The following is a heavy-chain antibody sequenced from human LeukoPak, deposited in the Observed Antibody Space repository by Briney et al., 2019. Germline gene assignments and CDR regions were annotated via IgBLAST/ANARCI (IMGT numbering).Heavy chain of an antibody. Sequence: SETLSLTCAVSGGSISSGGYSWSWIRQPPGEGLEWIGYIFSSGNTNSNPSLRSRLTLSLDASKNQFSLKLKSVTAADTAVYYCARDGGARSFTNGLNWFDPWGQGILVTVSS. V-gene: IGHV4-61*08. CDR3: ARDGGARSFTNGLNWFDP. CDR2: IFSSGNT. D-gene: IGHD2-8*01. CDR1: GGSISSGGYS. J-gene: IGHJ5*02.